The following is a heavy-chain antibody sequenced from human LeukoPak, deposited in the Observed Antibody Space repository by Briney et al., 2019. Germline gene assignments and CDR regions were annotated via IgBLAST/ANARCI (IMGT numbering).Heavy chain of an antibody. D-gene: IGHD3-3*01. CDR1: GFTFSNYA. CDR3: ARWSGDYKFDY. V-gene: IGHV3-23*01. CDR2: ISGSGGGT. J-gene: IGHJ4*02. Sequence: GGSLRLSCVASGFTFSNYAMTWVRQISGKGLEWVSGISGSGGGTYYAASVKGRFTISRDNSKDTLFLQMNSLRADDTALYYCARWSGDYKFDYWGQGTLVTVSS.